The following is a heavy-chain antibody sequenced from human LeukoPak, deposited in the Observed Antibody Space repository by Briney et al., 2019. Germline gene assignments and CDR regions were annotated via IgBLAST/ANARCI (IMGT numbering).Heavy chain of an antibody. V-gene: IGHV5-10-1*01. CDR2: IEPSDSYT. Sequence: GESLKISCKGSRYGFTSYWISWVRQMPGKGLEWMGRIEPSDSYTNYSPSFQGHVTISADKSISTAYLQWSSLKASDTAMYYCATLPPRDYSNYPLGYYGMDVWGQGTTVTVSS. J-gene: IGHJ6*02. CDR1: RYGFTSYW. D-gene: IGHD4-11*01. CDR3: ATLPPRDYSNYPLGYYGMDV.